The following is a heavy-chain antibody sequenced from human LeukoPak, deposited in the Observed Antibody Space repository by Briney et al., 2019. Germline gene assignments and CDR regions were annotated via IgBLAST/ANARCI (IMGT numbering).Heavy chain of an antibody. V-gene: IGHV3-33*01. CDR3: AREGFVVVPAAASTYYYYYGMDV. Sequence: GGSLRLSCAASGFTFSSYGMHWVRQAPGKGLEWVAVIWYDGSNKYYADSVKGRFTISRDNSKNTLYLQMNSLRAEDTAVYYCAREGFVVVPAAASTYYYYYGMDVWGQGTTVTVSS. J-gene: IGHJ6*02. D-gene: IGHD2-2*01. CDR2: IWYDGSNK. CDR1: GFTFSSYG.